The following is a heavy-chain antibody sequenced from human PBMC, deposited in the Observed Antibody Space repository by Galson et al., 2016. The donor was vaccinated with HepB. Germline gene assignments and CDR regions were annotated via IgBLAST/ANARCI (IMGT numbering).Heavy chain of an antibody. CDR2: ISSSSSYI. D-gene: IGHD6-19*01. CDR1: GFTFNRYT. J-gene: IGHJ6*02. Sequence: SLRLSCATSGFTFNRYTMNWVRQAPGKGLEWVAYISSSSSYIYYADSVKGRFTISRDNAKKSLYLQMNSLRAEDTAVYYCARAPIEVDGMRHYYYGMDVWGQATTVTASS. CDR3: ARAPIEVDGMRHYYYGMDV. V-gene: IGHV3-21*01.